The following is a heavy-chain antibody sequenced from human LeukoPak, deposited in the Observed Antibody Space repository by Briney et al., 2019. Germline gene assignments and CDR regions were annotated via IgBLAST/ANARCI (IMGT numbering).Heavy chain of an antibody. CDR3: ARDQRYCSSSSCPWEPFDY. D-gene: IGHD2-2*01. Sequence: GGSLILSCAASGFTFSRYWMSWVRQAPGKGLEWVANIKQDGSEKYYVDSVKGRFTISRDNAKNSLYLQMNSLRAEDTAVYYCARDQRYCSSSSCPWEPFDYWGQGTLVTVSS. CDR2: IKQDGSEK. V-gene: IGHV3-7*05. CDR1: GFTFSRYW. J-gene: IGHJ4*02.